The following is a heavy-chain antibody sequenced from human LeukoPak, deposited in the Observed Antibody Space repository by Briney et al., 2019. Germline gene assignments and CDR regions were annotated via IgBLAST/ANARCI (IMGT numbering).Heavy chain of an antibody. CDR1: GFTFSSYW. J-gene: IGHJ1*01. Sequence: PGGSLRLSCAASGFTFSSYWMSWVRQAPGKGLEWVANIKQDGSEKYYVDSVKGRFTISRDNAKNSLYLQMNSLRAEDTAVYYCEIDSAWGVWSGSFQHWGQGTLVTVSS. CDR2: IKQDGSEK. D-gene: IGHD3-3*01. V-gene: IGHV3-7*01. CDR3: EIDSAWGVWSGSFQH.